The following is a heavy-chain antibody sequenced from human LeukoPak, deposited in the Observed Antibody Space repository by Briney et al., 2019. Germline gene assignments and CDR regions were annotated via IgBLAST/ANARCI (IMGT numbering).Heavy chain of an antibody. CDR2: IYYSGST. D-gene: IGHD6-13*01. V-gene: IGHV4-61*08. Sequence: KASQTLSLTCTVSGGSISSGGYYWSWIRQHPGKGLEWIGYIYYSGSTNYNPSLKSRVTIPVDTSKNQFSLKLSSVTAADTAVYYCARVRGIAAAGSLLDYWGQGTLVTVSS. CDR3: ARVRGIAAAGSLLDY. J-gene: IGHJ4*02. CDR1: GGSISSGGYY.